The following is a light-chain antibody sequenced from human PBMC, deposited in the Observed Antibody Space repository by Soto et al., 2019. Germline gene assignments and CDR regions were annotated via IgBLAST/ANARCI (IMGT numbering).Light chain of an antibody. CDR1: QSFVYSDGNTY. J-gene: IGKJ1*01. CDR2: KVS. CDR3: MQGTHSWT. Sequence: DVVMTQSPLSLPVTLGQPASISCRSSQSFVYSDGNTYLNWFQQRPGQPPRRLIYKVSYRDSGVRDRFSGSGSGTDFTMKISWVEAEDVGVYYCMQGTHSWTFGQGTKVEIK. V-gene: IGKV2-30*01.